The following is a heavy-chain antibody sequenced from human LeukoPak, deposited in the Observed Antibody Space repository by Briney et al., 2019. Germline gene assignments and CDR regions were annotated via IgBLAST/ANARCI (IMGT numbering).Heavy chain of an antibody. V-gene: IGHV1-3*01. Sequence: ASVSVSCKASGYTFTSYAMHWVRQAPGQRLEWMGWINAGNGNTKYSQKFQGRVTITRDTSASTAYMELSSLRSEDTAVYYCARDPPSGYDRSFDYWGQGTLVTVSS. CDR3: ARDPPSGYDRSFDY. J-gene: IGHJ4*02. CDR1: GYTFTSYA. D-gene: IGHD5-12*01. CDR2: INAGNGNT.